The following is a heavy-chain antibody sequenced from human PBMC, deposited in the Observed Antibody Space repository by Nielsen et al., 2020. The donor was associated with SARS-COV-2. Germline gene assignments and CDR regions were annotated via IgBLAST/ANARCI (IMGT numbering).Heavy chain of an antibody. V-gene: IGHV3-23*01. CDR2: ISGSGGST. CDR1: GFTFSSYA. J-gene: IGHJ4*02. CDR3: ARALGYSSGWYYFDH. D-gene: IGHD6-19*01. Sequence: GESLKISCAASGFTFSSYAMSWVRQAPGKGLEWVSAISGSGGSTYFADSVKGRFTISRDKSKNTLYLQMNSLRAEDTAVYYCARALGYSSGWYYFDHWGQGTLVTVSS.